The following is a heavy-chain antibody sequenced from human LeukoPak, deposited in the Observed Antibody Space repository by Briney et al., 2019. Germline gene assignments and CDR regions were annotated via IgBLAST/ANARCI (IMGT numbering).Heavy chain of an antibody. CDR3: ARHYDNSGYGFCQH. D-gene: IGHD3-22*01. V-gene: IGHV4-59*08. J-gene: IGHJ1*01. CDR1: GVSLSSFY. Sequence: SETLSLTCTVSGVSLSSFYWSWLRQPPGKGLGWSGYIYFSVSTNYNTSLKNRVTISIETSKNQFSLELSYVTAAETAVYYCARHYDNSGYGFCQHWGQGTLVTASS. CDR2: IYFSVST.